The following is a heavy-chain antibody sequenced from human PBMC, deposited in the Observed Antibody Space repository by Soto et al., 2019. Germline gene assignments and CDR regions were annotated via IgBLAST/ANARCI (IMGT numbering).Heavy chain of an antibody. Sequence: QVQLQESGPGLVKPSQTLSLTCTVSGGSISSGGYYWSWIRQHPGKGLEWSGYIYYNGSTYYNPLLKSRVTMSVDTSKNQFSLKLSSVTAADTAVYYCAREEGGGYDHRWFDPWGQGTLVTVSS. CDR2: IYYNGST. CDR1: GGSISSGGYY. D-gene: IGHD5-12*01. V-gene: IGHV4-31*03. J-gene: IGHJ5*02. CDR3: AREEGGGYDHRWFDP.